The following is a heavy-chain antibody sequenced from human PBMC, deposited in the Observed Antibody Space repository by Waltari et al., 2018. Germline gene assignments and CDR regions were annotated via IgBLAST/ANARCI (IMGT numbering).Heavy chain of an antibody. V-gene: IGHV4-4*07. D-gene: IGHD2-2*01. CDR1: GGSISSYY. J-gene: IGHJ5*02. Sequence: QVQLQESGPGLVKPSETLSLTCTVSGGSISSYYWSWIRQPAGKGLEWIGRIYTSGSTNYNPSLKSRVTMSVDTSKNQFSLKLSSVTAADTAVYYCARGRSYCSSTSRPNWFDPWGQGTLVTVSS. CDR3: ARGRSYCSSTSRPNWFDP. CDR2: IYTSGST.